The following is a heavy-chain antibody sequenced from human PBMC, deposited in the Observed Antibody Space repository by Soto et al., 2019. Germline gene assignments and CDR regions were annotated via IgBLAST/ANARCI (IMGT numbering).Heavy chain of an antibody. D-gene: IGHD2-8*01. Sequence: QVQLQESGPGLVKPSQTLSLTCTVSGGYISSGGYYWSWSRQHPGKGLEWIGYIYYSGSTYYNPSLKSRVTIAVDTSKNQFSLKLSSVTAADTAVYYCARGGGYCTNGVCSPYYFDYWGQGTLVTVSS. V-gene: IGHV4-31*03. CDR1: GGYISSGGYY. J-gene: IGHJ4*02. CDR3: ARGGGYCTNGVCSPYYFDY. CDR2: IYYSGST.